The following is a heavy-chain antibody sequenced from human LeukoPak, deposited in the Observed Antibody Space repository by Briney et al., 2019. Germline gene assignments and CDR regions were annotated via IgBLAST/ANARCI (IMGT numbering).Heavy chain of an antibody. Sequence: SETLSLTCAVYGGSFSGYYWSWLRQPPGKGLEWIGEINHSGSTNYNPSLKSRVTISVDTSKNQFSLKLSSVTAADTAVYYCARERRDGYNRPTAYYYYGMDVWGQGTTVTVSS. CDR3: ARERRDGYNRPTAYYYYGMDV. J-gene: IGHJ6*02. D-gene: IGHD5-24*01. CDR1: GGSFSGYY. CDR2: INHSGST. V-gene: IGHV4-34*01.